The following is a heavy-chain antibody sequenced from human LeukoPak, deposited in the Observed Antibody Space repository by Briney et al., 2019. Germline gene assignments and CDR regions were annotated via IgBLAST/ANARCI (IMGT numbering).Heavy chain of an antibody. CDR3: AREVVHNCRSPNCYLDD. Sequence: GASVKVSCKASGGTFSSYVISWVRQAPGQGLEWMGRIIPIYGTANYAQEFQGRVTISADESTSTAYMELSSLRFEDTAVYFCAREVVHNCRSPNCYLDDWSRRTLVTV. CDR2: IIPIYGTA. CDR1: GGTFSSYV. J-gene: IGHJ4*02. V-gene: IGHV1-69*13. D-gene: IGHD2-2*01.